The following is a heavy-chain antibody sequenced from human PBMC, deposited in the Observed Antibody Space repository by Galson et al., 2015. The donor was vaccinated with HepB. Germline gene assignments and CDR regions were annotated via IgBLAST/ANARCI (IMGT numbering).Heavy chain of an antibody. J-gene: IGHJ4*02. V-gene: IGHV2-70*03. D-gene: IGHD6-25*01. CDR2: MDWDDGK. CDR3: DPVAPATYFCARAQRPGYFDY. CDR1: GVSLGTNGTR. Sequence: PALVKPTPTLTLTCTFSGVSLGTNGTRVSWIRQPPGRALEWLARMDWDDGKFYSPSLKNRLTISKGTSEDQVGLTMTNMDPVDLTMTHLDPVAPATYFCARAQRPGYFDYWGQAALVTVSS.